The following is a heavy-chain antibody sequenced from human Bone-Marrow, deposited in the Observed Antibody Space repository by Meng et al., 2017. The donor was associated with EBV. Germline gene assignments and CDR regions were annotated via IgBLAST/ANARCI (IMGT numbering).Heavy chain of an antibody. V-gene: IGHV4-4*02. CDR2: IYHSGRT. CDR3: ARDLRETSGTFPFDY. D-gene: IGHD1-26*01. CDR1: GCSISSSNW. J-gene: IGHJ4*02. Sequence: QGPLQESGPGLVKPSGTLSLTCVVSGCSISSSNWWSWVRQPSGKGLEWIGEIYHSGRTNYNPSLKSRVTISVDKSKNQLSLKLSSVTAADTAVYYCARDLRETSGTFPFDYWGQGTLVTVSS.